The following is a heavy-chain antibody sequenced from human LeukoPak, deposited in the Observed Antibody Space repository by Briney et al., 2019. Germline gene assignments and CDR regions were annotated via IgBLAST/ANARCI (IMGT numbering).Heavy chain of an antibody. J-gene: IGHJ4*02. CDR1: GFTFSSYG. Sequence: GGSLRLSCAASGFTFSSYGMHWVRQAPGKGLEWVTFIGIDESIKYYRDSVKGRFTISRDTSKNTLSLQMNSLRADDTAVYYCAKRNYYDTSGQIYYLDHWGQGTLVTVSS. CDR3: AKRNYYDTSGQIYYLDH. V-gene: IGHV3-30*02. D-gene: IGHD3-22*01. CDR2: IGIDESIK.